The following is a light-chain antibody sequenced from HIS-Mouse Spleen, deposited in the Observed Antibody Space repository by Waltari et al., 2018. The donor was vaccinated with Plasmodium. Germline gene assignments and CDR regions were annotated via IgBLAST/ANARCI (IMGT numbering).Light chain of an antibody. CDR1: RSDVGGSNY. CDR2: DFS. V-gene: IGLV2-11*01. Sequence: QSALTQPRSVSGSPGQSFTIACTGTRSDVGGSNYVYWYQQHPGKAPNLMIYDFSKRPSGVPVRFSGSKSGNTASLTISVLQAEDEADYYCCSYAGSYTYVFGTGTKVTVL. CDR3: CSYAGSYTYV. J-gene: IGLJ1*01.